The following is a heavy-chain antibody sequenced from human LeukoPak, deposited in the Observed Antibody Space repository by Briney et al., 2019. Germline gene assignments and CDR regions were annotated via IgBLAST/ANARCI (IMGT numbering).Heavy chain of an antibody. Sequence: WGSLRLSCAASGFTFSSYGMHWVRQAPGKGLEWVAVIWYDGSNKYYADSVKGRFTISRDNPKNTLYLQMNSLRAEDTAVYYCARDESITMVRGVTGFDYWGQGTLVTVSS. V-gene: IGHV3-33*01. J-gene: IGHJ4*02. CDR3: ARDESITMVRGVTGFDY. CDR2: IWYDGSNK. D-gene: IGHD3-10*01. CDR1: GFTFSSYG.